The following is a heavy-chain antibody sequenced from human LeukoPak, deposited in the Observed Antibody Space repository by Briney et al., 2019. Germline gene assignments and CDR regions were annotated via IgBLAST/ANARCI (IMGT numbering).Heavy chain of an antibody. CDR1: GGSISSGSYY. CDR2: IYTSGGT. CDR3: ARDQGEKSAYYDILTGYYAFDI. J-gene: IGHJ3*02. D-gene: IGHD3-9*01. V-gene: IGHV4-61*02. Sequence: SQTLSLTCTVSGGSISSGSYYWSWIRQPAGKGLEWIGRIYTSGGTNYNPSLKSRVTISVDTSKNQFSLKLSSVTAADTAVYYCARDQGEKSAYYDILTGYYAFDIWGQGTMVTVSS.